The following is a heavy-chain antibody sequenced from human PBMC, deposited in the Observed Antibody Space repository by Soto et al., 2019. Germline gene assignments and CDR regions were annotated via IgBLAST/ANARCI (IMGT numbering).Heavy chain of an antibody. CDR3: ASWTIYDSSAPEGYYGMDV. J-gene: IGHJ6*02. D-gene: IGHD3-22*01. V-gene: IGHV3-30-3*01. CDR1: GFTFSSYA. Sequence: GGSLRLSCAASGFTFSSYAMHWVRQAPGKGLEWVAVISYDGSNKYYADSVKGRFTISRDNSKNTLYLQMNSLRAEDTAVYYCASWTIYDSSAPEGYYGMDVWGQGTTVTVSS. CDR2: ISYDGSNK.